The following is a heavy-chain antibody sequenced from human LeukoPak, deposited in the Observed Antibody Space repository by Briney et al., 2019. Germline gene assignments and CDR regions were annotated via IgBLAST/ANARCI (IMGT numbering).Heavy chain of an antibody. V-gene: IGHV3-7*05. J-gene: IGHJ4*02. CDR2: IKQDVIEK. CDR1: GDYW. D-gene: IGHD6-19*01. CDR3: AASSGWARYFDY. Sequence: VGSLRLSCVASGDYWMSWVRQAPGKGLEWVANIKQDVIEKYYVHSVKGRFTISRDNAKNSMYLQMNSLRAEDTAVYYCAASSGWARYFDYWGQGTLVAVSS.